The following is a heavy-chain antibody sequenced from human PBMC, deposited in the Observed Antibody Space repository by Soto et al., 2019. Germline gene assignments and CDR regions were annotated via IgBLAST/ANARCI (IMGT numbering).Heavy chain of an antibody. CDR1: GGFVISCSYY. J-gene: IGHJ5*01. Sequence: PSETLSLTCAVYGGFVISCSYYWSLIRQPPGKGLEWIGYMYYSGSTNYNPSLKSRVTISVDTSKNQFSLKLSSVTAADTAVYYCARLPEVNWFDSWGQGTLVTVSS. V-gene: IGHV4-61*01. CDR3: ARLPEVNWFDS. CDR2: MYYSGST.